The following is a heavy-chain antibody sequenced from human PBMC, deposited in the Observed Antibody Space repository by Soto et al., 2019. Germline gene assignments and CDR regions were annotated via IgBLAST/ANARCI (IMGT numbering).Heavy chain of an antibody. CDR3: ARARNQYSYGLFDY. CDR1: GGSISSYY. V-gene: IGHV4-59*01. D-gene: IGHD5-18*01. Sequence: GSLRLSCTVSGGSISSYYWSWIRQPPGKGLEWIGYIYYSGSTNYNPSLKSRVTISVDTSKNQFSLKLSSVTAADTAVYYCARARNQYSYGLFDYWGQGTLVTVSS. J-gene: IGHJ4*02. CDR2: IYYSGST.